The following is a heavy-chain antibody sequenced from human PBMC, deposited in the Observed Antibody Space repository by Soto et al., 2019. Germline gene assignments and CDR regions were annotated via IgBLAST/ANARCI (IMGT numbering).Heavy chain of an antibody. CDR2: ISAYNGNT. CDR3: ARVKKDRKGQWPLDY. Sequence: ASVKVSCKASGYTFTSYGISWVRQAPGQGLEWMGWISAYNGNTNYAQKLQGRVTMTTDTSTSTAYMELRSLRSDDTAVYYCARVKKDRKGQWPLDYWGQGTLVTVSS. V-gene: IGHV1-18*01. D-gene: IGHD6-19*01. J-gene: IGHJ4*02. CDR1: GYTFTSYG.